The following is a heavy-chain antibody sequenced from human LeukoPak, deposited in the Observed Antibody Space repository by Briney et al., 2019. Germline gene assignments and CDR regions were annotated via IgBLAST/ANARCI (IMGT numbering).Heavy chain of an antibody. V-gene: IGHV3-73*01. D-gene: IGHD3-22*01. Sequence: GGSLRLSCAASGFTFSGSAMHWVRQASGKGLEWVGRIRSKANSYATAYAASVKGRFTISRDDSKNTAYLQMNSLKTEDTAVYYCTRLSLYYYDSSGRVYGMDVWGQGTTVTVSS. CDR1: GFTFSGSA. J-gene: IGHJ6*02. CDR3: TRLSLYYYDSSGRVYGMDV. CDR2: IRSKANSYAT.